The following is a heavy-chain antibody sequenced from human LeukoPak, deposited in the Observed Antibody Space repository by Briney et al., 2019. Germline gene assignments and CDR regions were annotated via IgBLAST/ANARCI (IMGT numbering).Heavy chain of an antibody. CDR2: IIPIFGTA. J-gene: IGHJ4*02. D-gene: IGHD3-10*01. Sequence: SVKVSCKASGYTFTNYGINWVRQAPGQGLEWMGGIIPIFGTANYAQKFQGRVTITADESTSTAYMELSSLRSEDTAVYYCARAYGSGSYYISHFDYWGQGTLVTVSS. CDR1: GYTFTNYG. CDR3: ARAYGSGSYYISHFDY. V-gene: IGHV1-69*13.